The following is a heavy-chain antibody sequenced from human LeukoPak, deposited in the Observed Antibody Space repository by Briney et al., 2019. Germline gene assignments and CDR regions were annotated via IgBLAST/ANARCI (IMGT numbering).Heavy chain of an antibody. CDR2: ISHTERT. J-gene: IGHJ1*01. CDR1: GASIDVSY. CDR3: ARIRCGHSGSVCYNH. V-gene: IGHV4-34*01. Sequence: PSQTLSLTWGVFGASIDVSYWGWVSQSPRKGLGLIGAISHTERTRYNPSAESRVNISVGTSENQLSLKLIFVTAADTAVYYCARIRCGHSGSVCYNHWGLGTLVTVSS. D-gene: IGHD3-9*01.